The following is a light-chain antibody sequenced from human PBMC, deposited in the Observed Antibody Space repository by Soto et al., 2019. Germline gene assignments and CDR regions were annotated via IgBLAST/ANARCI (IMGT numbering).Light chain of an antibody. J-gene: IGKJ4*01. Sequence: DIQMTQSPSSLSASIGDSVTISCQASQNINIYLNWYQQKPGTAPKLLIYDASNLQTGVPSRFSASGSETHFTFTITSLQPEDIATYFCQQFDNLPLTFGGGTKVEIK. CDR2: DAS. V-gene: IGKV1-33*01. CDR3: QQFDNLPLT. CDR1: QNINIY.